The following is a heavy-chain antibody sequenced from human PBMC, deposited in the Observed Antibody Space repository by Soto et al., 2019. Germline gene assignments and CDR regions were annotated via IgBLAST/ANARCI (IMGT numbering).Heavy chain of an antibody. CDR2: INPNSGDT. J-gene: IGHJ6*02. D-gene: IGHD3-9*01. V-gene: IGHV1-2*02. Sequence: ASVKVSCKASGYIFTVYHIHWVRQAPGQSLEWMGWINPNSGDTEYAQNFQGRVTMTRDTSFNLVYMEMSGLVSDDTAVYYCARDARGTRVFDEMDIWGQGTTVTVSS. CDR3: ARDARGTRVFDEMDI. CDR1: GYIFTVYH.